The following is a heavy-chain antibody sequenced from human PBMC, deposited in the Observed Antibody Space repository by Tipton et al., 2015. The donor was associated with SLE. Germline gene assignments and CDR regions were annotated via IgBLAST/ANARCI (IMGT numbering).Heavy chain of an antibody. CDR3: ARALRYPLLPRAYFDY. D-gene: IGHD2-2*01. CDR1: GGSISSSSYY. J-gene: IGHJ4*02. Sequence: TLSLTCTVSGGSISSSSYYWGWIRQPPGKGLEWIGSIYYSGSTYYNPPLKSRVTISVETSKNQFSLKLSSVTAADTAVYYCARALRYPLLPRAYFDYWGQGTLVTVSS. V-gene: IGHV4-39*07. CDR2: IYYSGST.